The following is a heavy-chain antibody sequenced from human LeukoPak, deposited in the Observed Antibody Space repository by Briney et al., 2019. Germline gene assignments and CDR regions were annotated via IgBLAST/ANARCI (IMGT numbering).Heavy chain of an antibody. Sequence: GGSLRLSCVLSTFTKAWMNWVRQAPGKGVEWVGRVKNRGDGMATDYAAPVKGRFIISRDDSKKTVYLQMDSLKTEDTAVYFCTTEYFGGFEYWGQGTLVTVSS. V-gene: IGHV3-15*07. CDR3: TTEYFGGFEY. D-gene: IGHD3-16*01. J-gene: IGHJ4*02. CDR2: VKNRGDGMAT. CDR1: TFTKAW.